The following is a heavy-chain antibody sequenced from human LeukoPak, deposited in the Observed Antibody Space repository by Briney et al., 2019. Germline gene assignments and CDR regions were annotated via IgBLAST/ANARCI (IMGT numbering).Heavy chain of an antibody. V-gene: IGHV1-18*01. D-gene: IGHD6-19*01. CDR3: ARTSSGWFYYYYYYMDV. CDR1: GYSFVLYG. J-gene: IGHJ6*03. CDR2: ISGSTGDT. Sequence: ASVKVSCKASGYSFVLYGISWVRQAPGEGPEWMGWISGSTGDTNYAQKFQGRVTMTADTSSSTAYMELSSLRSEDTAVYYCARTSSGWFYYYYYYMDVWGKGTTVTVSS.